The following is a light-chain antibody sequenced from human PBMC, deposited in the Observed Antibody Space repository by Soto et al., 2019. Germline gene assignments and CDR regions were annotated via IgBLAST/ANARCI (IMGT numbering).Light chain of an antibody. J-gene: IGKJ1*01. V-gene: IGKV3-15*01. CDR3: QQYHNWPPT. CDR1: HSVTNN. Sequence: EIVMTQSPATLSVSPGESATLSCRASHSVTNNLAWYQQRPGHAPRLLIYGASPRATGFPARFGGSGSGTEFTLTFSSLQSEDFAVYYCQQYHNWPPTFGQGTKVDIK. CDR2: GAS.